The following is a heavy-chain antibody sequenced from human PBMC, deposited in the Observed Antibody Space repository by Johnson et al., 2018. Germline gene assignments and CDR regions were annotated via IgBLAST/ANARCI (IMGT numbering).Heavy chain of an antibody. D-gene: IGHD2-15*01. Sequence: VQLVESGGGLVQPGRSLRLSCTASGFTFGDYAMSWFRQAPGKGLEWVGFIRSKAYGGTTEYAASVKGRLTITRDDSKSIASLQMNSLKTEDTAVYYCTRVSSGGSCYSAYCYYMDVWGKGTTVTVSS. CDR3: TRVSSGGSCYSAYCYYMDV. J-gene: IGHJ6*03. CDR1: GFTFGDYA. CDR2: IRSKAYGGTT. V-gene: IGHV3-49*03.